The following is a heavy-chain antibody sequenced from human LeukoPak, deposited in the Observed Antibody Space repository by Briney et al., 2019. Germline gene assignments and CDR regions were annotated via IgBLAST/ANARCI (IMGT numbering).Heavy chain of an antibody. CDR2: ISSSSSYI. CDR3: ARGVVYGSGSYYSISIDY. D-gene: IGHD3-10*01. CDR1: GFTFSSYS. V-gene: IGHV3-21*01. J-gene: IGHJ4*02. Sequence: PGGSLRLSCAASGFTFSSYSMNWVRQAPGKGLEWVSSISSSSSYIYYADSVKGRFTISRDNAKNTLYLQMNSLRAEDTAVYYCARGVVYGSGSYYSISIDYWGQGTLVTVSS.